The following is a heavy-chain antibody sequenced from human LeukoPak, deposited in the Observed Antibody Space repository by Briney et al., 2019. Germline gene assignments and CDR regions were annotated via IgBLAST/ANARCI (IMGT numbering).Heavy chain of an antibody. J-gene: IGHJ4*02. D-gene: IGHD6-19*01. Sequence: PSETLSLTCAVYGGSFSGYYWSWIRQPPGKGLEWIGEIHHSGSNNFNPSLKSRVTISVDTSKNQCSLKLSSVTAADTAVYYCARGAYSSGWYSATNHFEYWGQGTLVTVSS. CDR2: IHHSGSN. V-gene: IGHV4-34*01. CDR1: GGSFSGYY. CDR3: ARGAYSSGWYSATNHFEY.